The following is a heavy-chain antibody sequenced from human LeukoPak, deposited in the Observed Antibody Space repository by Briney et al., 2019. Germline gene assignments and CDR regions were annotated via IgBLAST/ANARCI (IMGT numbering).Heavy chain of an antibody. V-gene: IGHV1-69-2*01. Sequence: GASVKVSCKVSGYTFTDYYMHWVQQAPGKGLEWMGLVDPEDGETIYAEKFQGRVTITADTSISTAYMELTRLTSDDTAVYYCARRQLLWSIDYWGQGTLVTVSS. CDR1: GYTFTDYY. CDR3: ARRQLLWSIDY. CDR2: VDPEDGET. D-gene: IGHD2-2*01. J-gene: IGHJ4*02.